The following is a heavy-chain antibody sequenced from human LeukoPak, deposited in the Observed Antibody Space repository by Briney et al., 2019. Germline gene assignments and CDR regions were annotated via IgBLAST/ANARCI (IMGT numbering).Heavy chain of an antibody. CDR1: GGSLSSYY. J-gene: IGHJ4*02. Sequence: SETLSLTCTVSGGSLSSYYWCWIRQHPGKGLEWLGFIYYSGSNNYHPLLMSRVTVSVDTSKYQFSLRLSSVAAADTAVYYCARGSGGGWPFDYWGQGTLVTVSS. CDR2: IYYSGSN. V-gene: IGHV4-59*01. CDR3: ARGSGGGWPFDY. D-gene: IGHD6-19*01.